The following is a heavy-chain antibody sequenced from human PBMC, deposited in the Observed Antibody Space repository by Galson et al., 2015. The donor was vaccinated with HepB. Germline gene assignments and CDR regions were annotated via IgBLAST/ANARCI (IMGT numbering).Heavy chain of an antibody. CDR3: ASWYYYDSSGRGSRLLGAEWY. CDR2: IIPIFGTA. J-gene: IGHJ4*02. CDR1: GGTFSSYA. V-gene: IGHV1-69*13. D-gene: IGHD3-22*01. Sequence: SVKVSCKASGGTFSSYAISWVRQAPGQGLEWMGGIIPIFGTANYAQKFQGRVTITADESTSTAYMELSSLRSEDTAVYYCASWYYYDSSGRGSRLLGAEWYWGQGTLVTVSS.